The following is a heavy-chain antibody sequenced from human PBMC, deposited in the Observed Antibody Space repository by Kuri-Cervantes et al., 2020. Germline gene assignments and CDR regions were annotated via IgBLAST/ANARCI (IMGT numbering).Heavy chain of an antibody. J-gene: IGHJ6*02. CDR1: GYTFTSYG. D-gene: IGHD3-3*01. CDR2: ISAYNGNT. Sequence: ASVKVSCKASGYTFTSYGISWVRQAPGQGLEWMGWISAYNGNTNYAQKFQGRVTITADESTSTAYMELSSLRSEDTAVYYCAREFTTIFGVVEPYYYYGMDVWGQGTTVTVSS. CDR3: AREFTTIFGVVEPYYYYGMDV. V-gene: IGHV1-18*01.